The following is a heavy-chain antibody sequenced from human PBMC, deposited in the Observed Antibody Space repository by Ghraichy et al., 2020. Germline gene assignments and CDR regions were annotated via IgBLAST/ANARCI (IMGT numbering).Heavy chain of an antibody. CDR1: GFIFTSYS. V-gene: IGHV3-21*01. CDR3: ARDGDMLTGDRYYQGMAV. Sequence: GGSLRLSCAASGFIFTSYSMNWVRQAPGKGLEWVSSISSSCSNIYYADSVKGRFTTSRDNADNSLYLQMDILRAEDTALYYCARDGDMLTGDRYYQGMAVWGRGTTVTVSS. D-gene: IGHD3-9*01. J-gene: IGHJ6*02. CDR2: ISSSCSNI.